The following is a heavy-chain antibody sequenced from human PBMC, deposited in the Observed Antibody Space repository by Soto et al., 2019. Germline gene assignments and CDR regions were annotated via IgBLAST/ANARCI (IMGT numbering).Heavy chain of an antibody. CDR3: AKTLYGSSRYFYS. J-gene: IGHJ4*02. CDR1: GFTFSNFA. CDR2: ISGSGGNT. D-gene: IGHD6-13*01. Sequence: EVQLLESGGNLVQPGGSLRLSCAASGFTFSNFATSWVRQAPGKGLEWVSTISGSGGNTWYADSAKGRFTISKDTSKNTLYLEMNSLRAEDTAVYYCAKTLYGSSRYFYSWGQGTLVTVSS. V-gene: IGHV3-23*01.